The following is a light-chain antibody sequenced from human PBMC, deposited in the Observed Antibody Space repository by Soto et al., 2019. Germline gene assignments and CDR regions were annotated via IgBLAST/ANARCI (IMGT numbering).Light chain of an antibody. CDR1: IDDIGAYDY. CDR2: DVN. V-gene: IGLV2-14*03. CDR3: SSYSSTSSLV. Sequence: QSALAQRASVSGSTGQSVTISCTGTIDDIGAYDYVSWYQQRPGSAPQLIIYDVNNRPSGTSHRFSGSKSVHTAYLTISGLQSVVEATYHCSSYSSTSSLVFGPGTKVTV. J-gene: IGLJ1*01.